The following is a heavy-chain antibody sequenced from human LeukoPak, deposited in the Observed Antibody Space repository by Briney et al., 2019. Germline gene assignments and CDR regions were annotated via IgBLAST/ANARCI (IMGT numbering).Heavy chain of an antibody. J-gene: IGHJ3*02. CDR2: ISGSVGST. Sequence: GGTLRLSCAASGFTFSSYGMSWVRQAPGKGLEWVSAISGSVGSTYYADSGKGRFTISRDNSKNTLYLQMNSLRAEDKAVYYCAKWGGYDYVWGSYRYVAFDIWGQGTMVTVSS. CDR3: AKWGGYDYVWGSYRYVAFDI. V-gene: IGHV3-23*01. D-gene: IGHD3-16*02. CDR1: GFTFSSYG.